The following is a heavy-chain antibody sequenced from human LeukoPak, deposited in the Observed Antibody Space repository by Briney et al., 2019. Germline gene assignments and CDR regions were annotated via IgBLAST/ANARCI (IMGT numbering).Heavy chain of an antibody. V-gene: IGHV1-69*13. Sequence: SVKVSCKASGGTFSSYAISWVRQAPGQGLEWMGGIIPIFGTANYAQKFQGRVTITADESTSTAYMELSSLRSEDTAVYYCAREMGSGSYGYYYYGIDVWGQGTTVTVSS. CDR1: GGTFSSYA. CDR2: IIPIFGTA. CDR3: AREMGSGSYGYYYYGIDV. D-gene: IGHD3-10*01. J-gene: IGHJ6*02.